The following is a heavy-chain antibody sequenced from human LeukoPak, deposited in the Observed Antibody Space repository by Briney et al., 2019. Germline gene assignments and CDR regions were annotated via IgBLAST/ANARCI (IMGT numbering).Heavy chain of an antibody. J-gene: IGHJ4*02. CDR2: ISGSCTTT. CDR1: GFTFTSYA. CDR3: AKRGYSDSRPQYYFEY. Sequence: GGSLRLSCAASGFTFTSYAMSWVRQAPGKGLEWISIISGSCTTTYYADSVKGRFTISRDNSKNTLYLQMNSLRAEDTAVYYCAKRGYSDSRPQYYFEYWGQGTLVTVSS. D-gene: IGHD3-22*01. V-gene: IGHV3-23*01.